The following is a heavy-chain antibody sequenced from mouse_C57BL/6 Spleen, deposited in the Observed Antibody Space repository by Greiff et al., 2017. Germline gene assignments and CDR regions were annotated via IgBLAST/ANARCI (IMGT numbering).Heavy chain of an antibody. J-gene: IGHJ2*01. CDR3: ARERDEYFDY. V-gene: IGHV1-76*01. CDR1: GYTFTDYY. CDR2: IYPGSGNT. Sequence: VQLQESGAELVRPGASVKLSCKASGYTFTDYYINWVKQRPGQGLEWIARIYPGSGNTNYNEKFKGKATLTAEKSSSTAYMQLSSLTSEDSAVYFCARERDEYFDYWGQGTTLTVSS.